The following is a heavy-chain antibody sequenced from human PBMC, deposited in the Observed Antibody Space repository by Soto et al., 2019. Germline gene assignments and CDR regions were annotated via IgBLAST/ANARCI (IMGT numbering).Heavy chain of an antibody. CDR1: GYTLTSYG. Sequence: ASVKVSCKASGYTLTSYGISWVRQAPGQGLEWMGWISAYNGNTNYAQKLQGRVTMTTDTSTSTAYMELRSLRSDDTAVYYCARVGGVRVHNWFDPWGQGTLVTVSS. V-gene: IGHV1-18*01. CDR2: ISAYNGNT. D-gene: IGHD3-16*01. J-gene: IGHJ5*02. CDR3: ARVGGVRVHNWFDP.